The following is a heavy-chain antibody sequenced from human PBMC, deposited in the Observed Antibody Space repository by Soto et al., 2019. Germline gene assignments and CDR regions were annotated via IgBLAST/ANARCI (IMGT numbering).Heavy chain of an antibody. CDR3: ARKGRSWHGDPVGYYYGMDV. J-gene: IGHJ6*02. Sequence: QVQLVQSGAEVKKPGSSVKVSCKASGGTFSSYAISWVRQAPGQGLEWMGGIIPIFGTANYAQKFQGRVTITADESPSTAYMELSSLRSEDTAVYYCARKGRSWHGDPVGYYYGMDVWGQGTTVTVSS. V-gene: IGHV1-69*12. CDR2: IIPIFGTA. CDR1: GGTFSSYA. D-gene: IGHD4-17*01.